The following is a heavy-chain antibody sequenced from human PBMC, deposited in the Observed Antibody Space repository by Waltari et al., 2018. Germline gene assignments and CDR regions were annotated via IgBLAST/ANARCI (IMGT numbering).Heavy chain of an antibody. CDR2: LKPSGDN. Sequence: QVQLRESGPEVVKASETLTLTCSVSGVSLHSYVWSWIRQPAGEGLVWIGRLKPSGDNNHNPSLRSRVSMSHDTAKNQVSLRLTSVTAADTAIYYCAKFSLQGFNYGLDHWGQGILVTVSS. J-gene: IGHJ4*02. CDR3: AKFSLQGFNYGLDH. D-gene: IGHD3-10*01. CDR1: GVSLHSYV. V-gene: IGHV4-4*07.